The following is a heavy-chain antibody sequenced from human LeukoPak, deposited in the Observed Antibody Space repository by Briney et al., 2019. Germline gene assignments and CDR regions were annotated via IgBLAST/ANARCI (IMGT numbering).Heavy chain of an antibody. J-gene: IGHJ4*02. D-gene: IGHD6-13*01. Sequence: ASVKVSCKASGYTFTSYYMHWVRQAPGQGLEWMGIIDPSGGSASYAHEFQGRVTMTRDTSTSTVYMELSSLKSEDTAVYYCASGQLRIAAAGTQGLPTHWGQGTLVTVSS. CDR2: IDPSGGSA. V-gene: IGHV1-46*01. CDR1: GYTFTSYY. CDR3: ASGQLRIAAAGTQGLPTH.